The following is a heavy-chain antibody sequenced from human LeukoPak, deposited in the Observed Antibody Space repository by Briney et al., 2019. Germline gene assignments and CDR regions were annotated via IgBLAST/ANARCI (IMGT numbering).Heavy chain of an antibody. CDR3: ARAASSGSSYYYYFYYMDV. V-gene: IGHV3-20*04. J-gene: IGHJ6*03. D-gene: IGHD3-10*01. Sequence: GGSLRLSCAASGFTFDNYGMSWVRQAPGKGLEWVSGIYWNGGSTGYADSVRGRFTISRDNAKNSLYLQMNSLRAEDTALYYCARAASSGSSYYYYFYYMDVWGKGTTVTVSS. CDR1: GFTFDNYG. CDR2: IYWNGGST.